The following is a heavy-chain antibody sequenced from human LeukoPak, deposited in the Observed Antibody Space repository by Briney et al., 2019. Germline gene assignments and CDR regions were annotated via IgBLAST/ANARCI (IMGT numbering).Heavy chain of an antibody. J-gene: IGHJ4*02. D-gene: IGHD6-13*01. CDR1: GGSFSGYY. Sequence: ETLSLTCAVYGGSFSGYYWSWVRQGPGKGLEWVAIIKQDGTVKYYVDSVKGRFTISRDNAKNSLYLQMNSLRAEDTAVYYCAIVTRSQQGADWGQGTLVTVSS. V-gene: IGHV3-7*01. CDR3: AIVTRSQQGAD. CDR2: IKQDGTVK.